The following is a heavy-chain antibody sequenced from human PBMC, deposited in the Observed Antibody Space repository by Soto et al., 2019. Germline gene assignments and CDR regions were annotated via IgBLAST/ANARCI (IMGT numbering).Heavy chain of an antibody. CDR1: GGSISTVDYW. Sequence: QVQLQESGPGLVKPSQTLSLTCTVSGGSISTVDYWWSWIRQSPDMGLEWIGHIYAGGRTYNNPSLESRVTMSVDPSKSQLALTLSSVSAADTAVYYCARGPSGDKVDSWGQGTLVTVSS. D-gene: IGHD7-27*01. CDR2: IYAGGRT. J-gene: IGHJ4*02. CDR3: ARGPSGDKVDS. V-gene: IGHV4-30-4*01.